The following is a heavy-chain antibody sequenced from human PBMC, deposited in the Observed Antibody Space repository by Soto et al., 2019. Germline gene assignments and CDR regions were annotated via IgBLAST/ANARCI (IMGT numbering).Heavy chain of an antibody. Sequence: GGSLRLSYAASGFTFSSYAMSWVRQAPGKGLEWVAAISCDGSSKYYADSVKGRFTISRDNSKNTLYPQMNSLRAEDTAVYYCAKEFDSSGYNPSFYVWGQGTTVTVSS. V-gene: IGHV3-30*18. D-gene: IGHD3-22*01. CDR1: GFTFSSYA. CDR2: ISCDGSSK. J-gene: IGHJ6*02. CDR3: AKEFDSSGYNPSFYV.